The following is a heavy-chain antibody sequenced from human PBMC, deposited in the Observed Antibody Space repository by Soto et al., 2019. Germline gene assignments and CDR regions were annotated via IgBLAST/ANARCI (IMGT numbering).Heavy chain of an antibody. J-gene: IGHJ4*02. D-gene: IGHD4-17*01. CDR3: AKCASTTVFAFNDY. CDR2: ISWNSGNL. Sequence: EVQLVESGGGLVQPGRSLRLSCAASGFTFDDYAMHWVRQPPGKGLEWVSSISWNSGNLGYADSVKGRFTISRDNAKNSLYLQMNILRGEDTALYSSAKCASTTVFAFNDYWGQGTLVTVSS. CDR1: GFTFDDYA. V-gene: IGHV3-9*01.